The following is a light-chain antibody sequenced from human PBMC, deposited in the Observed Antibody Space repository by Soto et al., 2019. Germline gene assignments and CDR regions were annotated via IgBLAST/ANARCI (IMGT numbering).Light chain of an antibody. CDR3: QQYNNWPPRT. Sequence: EIVMTQSPATLSVSPGERATLSCRASQSVSSNLAWYQQKPGQAPRLLIYGASTRATGIPASFSGSGSGTEFPPTISSLQSEDFAVYYCQQYNNWPPRTFGQRTKLEIK. CDR1: QSVSSN. V-gene: IGKV3-15*01. CDR2: GAS. J-gene: IGKJ2*01.